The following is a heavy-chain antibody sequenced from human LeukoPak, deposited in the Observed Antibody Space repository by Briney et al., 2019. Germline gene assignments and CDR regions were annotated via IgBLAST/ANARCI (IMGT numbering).Heavy chain of an antibody. CDR2: ICSGGNT. Sequence: GGSLRLSCAASGFTVSSNCMSWVRQAPGKGLEWVSLICSGGNTYYADSVKGRFTISRDDSKNTLYLQMNSLRAEDTAVYYRAREYSSSSGRSFDYWGQETLVTVSS. J-gene: IGHJ4*02. CDR1: GFTVSSNC. D-gene: IGHD6-6*01. V-gene: IGHV3-53*01. CDR3: AREYSSSSGRSFDY.